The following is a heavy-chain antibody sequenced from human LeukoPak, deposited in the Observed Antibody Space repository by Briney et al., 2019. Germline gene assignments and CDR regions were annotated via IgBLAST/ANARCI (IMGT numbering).Heavy chain of an antibody. CDR2: SYPGDSDT. J-gene: IGHJ4*02. D-gene: IGHD6-19*01. CDR1: GYSFTSYW. CDR3: ASRRAVAGSPFDY. V-gene: IGHV5-51*01. Sequence: GESLKISCKGSGYSFTSYWIGWVRQMPGKGLEWVGISYPGDSDTRYSPSFQGQVPISADKSISTAYLQWSSLKASDTAMYYCASRRAVAGSPFDYWGQGTLVTVSS.